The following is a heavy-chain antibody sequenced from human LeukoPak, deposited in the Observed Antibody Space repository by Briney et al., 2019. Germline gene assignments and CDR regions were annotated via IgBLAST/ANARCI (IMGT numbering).Heavy chain of an antibody. CDR2: VHYSGST. Sequence: PSETLSLTCTVSGGSISDFYWSWIRQPPGKGLEWIGYVHYSGSTNHNPSLKSRITLSVAPSKNQFSLKVGSVTAADTAVYYCARIALARTRFDYWGQGTLVTVSS. V-gene: IGHV4-59*01. CDR1: GGSISDFY. D-gene: IGHD6-13*01. CDR3: ARIALARTRFDY. J-gene: IGHJ4*02.